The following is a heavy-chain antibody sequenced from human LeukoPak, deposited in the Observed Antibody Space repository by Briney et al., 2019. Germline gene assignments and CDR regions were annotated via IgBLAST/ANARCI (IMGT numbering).Heavy chain of an antibody. J-gene: IGHJ6*02. CDR2: ISYDGSNK. CDR1: GFTFSSYG. V-gene: IGHV3-30*18. CDR3: AKDLDMDILTGYYTYYYYGMDV. D-gene: IGHD3-9*01. Sequence: GALRLSCAASGFTFSSYGMHWVRQAPGKGLEWVAVISYDGSNKYYADSVKGRFTISRDNSKNTLYLQMNSLRAEDTAVYYCAKDLDMDILTGYYTYYYYGMDVWGQGTTVTSP.